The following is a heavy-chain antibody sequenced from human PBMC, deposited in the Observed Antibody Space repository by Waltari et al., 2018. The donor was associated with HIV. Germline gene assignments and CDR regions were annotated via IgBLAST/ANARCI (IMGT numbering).Heavy chain of an antibody. D-gene: IGHD3-22*01. Sequence: QVRLQESGPGLVKPSQTLSLTCTVSGGSISSSNYYWSWIRQPAGKGLEWIGRFYTSGNINYNPSLKSQATISTDTSKNQFSLKLTSVTAADTAVYYCARTSYYDTRGWGGMDVWGQGTTVTVSS. J-gene: IGHJ6*02. CDR3: ARTSYYDTRGWGGMDV. V-gene: IGHV4-61*02. CDR1: GGSISSSNYY. CDR2: FYTSGNI.